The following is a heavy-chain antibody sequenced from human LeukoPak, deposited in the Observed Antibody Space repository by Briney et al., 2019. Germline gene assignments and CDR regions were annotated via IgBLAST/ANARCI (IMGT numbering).Heavy chain of an antibody. V-gene: IGHV3-30*02. CDR3: AITMVRGVNPDFDY. Sequence: PGGSLRLSCAASGFTFSSYGMHWVRQAPGKGLEWVSLIRYDGSNKYYADSVKGRFTISRDNSKNTLYLQMNSLRAEDTAVYYCAITMVRGVNPDFDYWGQGTLVTVSS. CDR1: GFTFSSYG. J-gene: IGHJ4*02. CDR2: IRYDGSNK. D-gene: IGHD3-10*01.